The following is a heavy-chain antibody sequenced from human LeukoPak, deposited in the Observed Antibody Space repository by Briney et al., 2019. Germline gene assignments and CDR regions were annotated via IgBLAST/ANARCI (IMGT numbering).Heavy chain of an antibody. CDR1: GFTFSGSA. CDR2: IRSKANSYAT. V-gene: IGHV3-73*01. CDR3: TRVTGDYAYYYYYGMDV. Sequence: SGGSLKLSCAASGFTFSGSAMHWVRQASGKGLEWVGRIRSKANSYATAYAASVKGRFTISRDDSKNTAYLQMNSLETEDTAVYYCTRVTGDYAYYYYYGMDVWGKGTTVTVSS. D-gene: IGHD4-17*01. J-gene: IGHJ6*04.